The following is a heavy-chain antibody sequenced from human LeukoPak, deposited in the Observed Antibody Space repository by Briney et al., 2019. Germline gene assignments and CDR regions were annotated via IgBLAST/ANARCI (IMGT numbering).Heavy chain of an antibody. V-gene: IGHV4-59*01. D-gene: IGHD5-12*01. J-gene: IGHJ4*02. Sequence: PSETLSLTCTVSGGSISSYYWSWIRQPPGKGLEWIGYIYYSGSTNYNPSLKSRVTISVDTSKNQFPLKLSSVTAADTAVYYCARVIGYSGYDAFDYWGQGTLVTVSS. CDR3: ARVIGYSGYDAFDY. CDR1: GGSISSYY. CDR2: IYYSGST.